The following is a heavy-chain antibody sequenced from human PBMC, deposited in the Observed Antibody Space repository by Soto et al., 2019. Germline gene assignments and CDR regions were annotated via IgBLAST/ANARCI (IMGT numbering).Heavy chain of an antibody. CDR1: GFTFSDHY. CDR2: ISHRSLTI. D-gene: IGHD6-6*01. V-gene: IGHV3-11*01. CDR3: ARGGGSSPFDY. Sequence: LGGSLRLSCAASGFTFSDHYMAWFRQSPERGLEWLAYISHRSLTIYHARSVKDRFTISRDDATDSLYLQMNSLRVEDTAVYFCARGGGSSPFDYWGQGTVVTVSS. J-gene: IGHJ4*02.